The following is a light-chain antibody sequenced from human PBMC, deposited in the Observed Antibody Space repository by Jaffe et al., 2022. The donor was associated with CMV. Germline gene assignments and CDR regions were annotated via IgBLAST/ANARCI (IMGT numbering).Light chain of an antibody. CDR1: QSISSY. Sequence: DIQMTQSPSSLSASVGDRVTITCRASQSISSYLNWYQYKPGKAPNVVIYAASSLQSGVPSRFSGSGSGIDFTLTISSLQPEDFATYYCEQSYSTPYTFGQGTKLEI. CDR3: EQSYSTPYT. J-gene: IGKJ2*01. CDR2: AAS. V-gene: IGKV1-39*01.